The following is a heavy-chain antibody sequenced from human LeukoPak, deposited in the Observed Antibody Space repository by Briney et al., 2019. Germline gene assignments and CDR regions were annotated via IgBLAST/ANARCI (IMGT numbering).Heavy chain of an antibody. CDR3: ARLYSGYDFWGSGLTTPYYYYMDV. J-gene: IGHJ6*03. Sequence: GASVKVSCKASGYTFTSYGINWVRQAPGQGLEWMGWISAYNGNTNYAQQLQGRVTMTTDTSTSTAYMELRSLRSDDTAVYYCARLYSGYDFWGSGLTTPYYYYMDVWGKGTTVTVSS. D-gene: IGHD5-12*01. V-gene: IGHV1-18*01. CDR1: GYTFTSYG. CDR2: ISAYNGNT.